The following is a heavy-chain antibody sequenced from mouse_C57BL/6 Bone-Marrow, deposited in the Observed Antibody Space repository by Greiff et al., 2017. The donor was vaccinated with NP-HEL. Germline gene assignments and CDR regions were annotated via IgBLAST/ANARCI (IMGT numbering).Heavy chain of an antibody. CDR3: ARRGRYDYDVWAMDY. Sequence: QVHVKQPGAELVKPGASVKLSCKASGYTFTSYWMHWVKQRPGQGLEWIGMIHPNSGSTNYNEKFKSKATLTVDKSSSTAYMQLSSLTSEDSAVYYCARRGRYDYDVWAMDYWGQGTSVTVSS. V-gene: IGHV1-64*01. J-gene: IGHJ4*01. CDR1: GYTFTSYW. CDR2: IHPNSGST. D-gene: IGHD2-4*01.